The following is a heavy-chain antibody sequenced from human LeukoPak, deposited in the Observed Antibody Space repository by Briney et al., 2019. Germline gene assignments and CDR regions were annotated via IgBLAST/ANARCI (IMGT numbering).Heavy chain of an antibody. CDR3: ARVSGGRGLDP. V-gene: IGHV3-11*06. CDR2: ISSSSSYT. D-gene: IGHD2-15*01. CDR1: GFTFSDYY. J-gene: IGHJ5*02. Sequence: GGSLRLSCAASGFTFSDYYMSWIRQAPGKGLEWVSYISSSSSYTNYADSVKGRFTISRDNAKNSLYLQLNSLRGEDTAVYYWARVSGGRGLDPWGQGTLVTVSS.